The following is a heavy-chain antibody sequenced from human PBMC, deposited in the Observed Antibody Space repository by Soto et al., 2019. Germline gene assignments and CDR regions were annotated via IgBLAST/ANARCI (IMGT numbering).Heavy chain of an antibody. CDR2: IIPIFGTA. CDR1: GGTFSSYA. Sequence: SVKVSCKASGGTFSSYAISWVRQAPGQGLEWMGGIIPIFGTANYAQKFQGRVTITADESTSTAYMELSSLRSEDTAVYYCARRWRGYCTNGVCYPQKYYYYYGMDVWGQGTTVTVSS. D-gene: IGHD2-8*01. CDR3: ARRWRGYCTNGVCYPQKYYYYYGMDV. J-gene: IGHJ6*02. V-gene: IGHV1-69*13.